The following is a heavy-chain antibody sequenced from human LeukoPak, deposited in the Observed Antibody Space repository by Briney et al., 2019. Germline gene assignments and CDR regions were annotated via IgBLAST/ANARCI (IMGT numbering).Heavy chain of an antibody. D-gene: IGHD3-10*01. CDR1: GFTFSDYY. Sequence: GGSLRLSCAASGFTFSDYYMSWIRQAPGKGLEWVSYISSSSSYTNYADSVKGRFTISRDNAKNSLYLQMNSLRAEDTAVYYCARARYYGSGSYLDYWGQGTLSPSPQ. CDR3: ARARYYGSGSYLDY. J-gene: IGHJ4*02. V-gene: IGHV3-11*06. CDR2: ISSSSSYT.